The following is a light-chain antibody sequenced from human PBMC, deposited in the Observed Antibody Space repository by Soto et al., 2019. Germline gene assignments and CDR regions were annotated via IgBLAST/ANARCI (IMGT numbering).Light chain of an antibody. Sequence: EIVMTQSPDTLSVSPGERATLSCRASQNVDTDLAWYQQRPGQAPRLLIFSASRRATGTPARFSGSGSGTEFTPTINSLQSEDFAVYYCQQSNTWRTFGQGTKVEV. CDR2: SAS. J-gene: IGKJ1*01. CDR1: QNVDTD. CDR3: QQSNTWRT. V-gene: IGKV3-15*01.